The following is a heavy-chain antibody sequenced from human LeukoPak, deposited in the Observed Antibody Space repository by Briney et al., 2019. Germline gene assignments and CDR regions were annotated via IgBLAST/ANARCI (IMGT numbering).Heavy chain of an antibody. V-gene: IGHV3-13*01. Sequence: GGSLRLSCAASGSTFSSYDMHWVRQATGKGLEWVSAIGTAGDTYYPGSVKGRFTISRENAKNSLYLQMNSLRAEDTAVYYCAKATVTTSLRYFDYWGQGTLVTVSS. CDR3: AKATVTTSLRYFDY. CDR2: IGTAGDT. D-gene: IGHD4-17*01. CDR1: GSTFSSYD. J-gene: IGHJ4*02.